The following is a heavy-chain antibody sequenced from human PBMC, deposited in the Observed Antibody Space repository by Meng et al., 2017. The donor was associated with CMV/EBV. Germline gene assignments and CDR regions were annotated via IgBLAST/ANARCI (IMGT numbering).Heavy chain of an antibody. D-gene: IGHD1-26*01. Sequence: QVQSQQGGAGLWKPSVPLALTCAFDGGSFSGSYWSWIRQPPGKGLEWIGEINHSGSTNYNPSLKSRVTISVDTSKNQFSLKLSSVTAADTAVYYCARGGGGEWELLHYFDYWGQGTLVTVSS. J-gene: IGHJ4*02. CDR1: GGSFSGSY. CDR3: ARGGGGEWELLHYFDY. V-gene: IGHV4-34*01. CDR2: INHSGST.